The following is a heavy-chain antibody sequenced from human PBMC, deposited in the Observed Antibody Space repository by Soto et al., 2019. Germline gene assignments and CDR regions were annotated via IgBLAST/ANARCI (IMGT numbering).Heavy chain of an antibody. J-gene: IGHJ6*02. D-gene: IGHD5-18*01. CDR2: IIPIFGTA. V-gene: IGHV1-69*12. CDR3: ASHSYGYFPHYYHGMDV. CDR1: GGTFSSYA. Sequence: QVQLVQSGAEVKKPGSSVKVSCKASGGTFSSYASSWVRQAPGQELEWMGGIIPIFGTANYAQKFQGRVTITADESTGTAYMELSSLRSEDTAVYYCASHSYGYFPHYYHGMDVWGQGTTVTVSS.